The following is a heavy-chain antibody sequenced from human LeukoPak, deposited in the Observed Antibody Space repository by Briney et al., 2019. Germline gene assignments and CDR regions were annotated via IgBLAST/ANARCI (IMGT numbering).Heavy chain of an antibody. CDR2: ISSSSSYI. Sequence: GGSLRLSCAASGFTFSGYSMNWVRQAPGKGLEWVSSISSSSSYIYYADSVKGRFTISRDNAKNSLYLQMNSLRAEDTAVYYCARSSSSHFFDYWGQGTLVTVSS. CDR3: ARSSSSHFFDY. V-gene: IGHV3-21*01. J-gene: IGHJ4*02. CDR1: GFTFSGYS. D-gene: IGHD6-6*01.